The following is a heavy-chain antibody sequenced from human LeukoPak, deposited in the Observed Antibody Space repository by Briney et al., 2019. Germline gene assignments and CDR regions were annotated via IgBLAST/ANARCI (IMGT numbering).Heavy chain of an antibody. D-gene: IGHD6-13*01. J-gene: IGHJ1*01. CDR1: GFTFSSYA. V-gene: IGHV3-30-3*01. Sequence: GGSLRLSCAASGFTFSSYAMHWVRQAPGKGLEWVAVISYDGSNKYYADSVKGRFTISRDNSKNTPYLQMNSLRVEDTAVYYCARSIAAAPLWHWGQGTLVTVSS. CDR2: ISYDGSNK. CDR3: ARSIAAAPLWH.